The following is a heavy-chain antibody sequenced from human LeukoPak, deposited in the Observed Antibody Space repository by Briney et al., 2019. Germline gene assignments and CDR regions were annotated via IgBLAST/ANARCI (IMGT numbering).Heavy chain of an antibody. D-gene: IGHD3-16*02. CDR3: AKMTYYDYVWGSYRYAPTNDRAIDY. V-gene: IGHV3-11*04. Sequence: GGSLRLSCAASGFTFSDNYMSWIRQAPGKRLEWVSYISSSGNTTYNADSVKGRFTISRDNSKNTLYLQMNSLRAEDTAVYYCAKMTYYDYVWGSYRYAPTNDRAIDYWGQGTLVTVSS. CDR2: ISSSGNTT. J-gene: IGHJ4*02. CDR1: GFTFSDNY.